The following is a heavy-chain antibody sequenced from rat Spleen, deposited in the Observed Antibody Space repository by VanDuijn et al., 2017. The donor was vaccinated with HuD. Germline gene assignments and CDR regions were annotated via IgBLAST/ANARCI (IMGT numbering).Heavy chain of an antibody. CDR3: TIHPYFDY. V-gene: IGHV5-20*01. CDR2: ISSDGRRN. D-gene: IGHD3-1*01. J-gene: IGHJ2*01. Sequence: EVQLVESGGGLVQPGRSMKLSCAASGFTFTDYYMAWVRQAPTKGLEWVATISSDGRRNYYRDSVKGRFTISRDNAKSSLYLQMDSLRSGDTATYYCTIHPYFDYWGQGVMVTVSS. CDR1: GFTFTDYY.